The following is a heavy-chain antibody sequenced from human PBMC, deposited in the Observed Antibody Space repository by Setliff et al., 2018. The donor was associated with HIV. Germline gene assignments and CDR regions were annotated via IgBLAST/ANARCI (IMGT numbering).Heavy chain of an antibody. CDR2: ISGSGGST. Sequence: PGGSLRLSCAASGFTFSSYAMSWVRQAPGKGLEWVSAISGSGGSTYYADSVKGRFTISRDNAEKSLYLQLNSLRAEDTAVYYCARAGRDGYKFDSWGQGALVTVSS. CDR3: ARAGRDGYKFDS. J-gene: IGHJ4*02. D-gene: IGHD5-12*01. V-gene: IGHV3-23*01. CDR1: GFTFSSYA.